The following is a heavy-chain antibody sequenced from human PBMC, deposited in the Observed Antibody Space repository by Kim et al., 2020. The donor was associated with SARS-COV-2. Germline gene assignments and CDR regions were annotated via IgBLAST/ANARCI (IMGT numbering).Heavy chain of an antibody. CDR3: AKDIVRDPLRYFSDYAMDV. J-gene: IGHJ6*02. D-gene: IGHD3-9*01. CDR1: GFIFDDYA. CDR2: ISGDGGTT. Sequence: GGSLRLSCAASGFIFDDYAMHWVRQAPGKGLEWVSLISGDGGTTYYVDSVKGRFTISRDNSKNSLYLQMNSLRTEDTALYYCAKDIVRDPLRYFSDYAMDVWGQGTTVTVSS. V-gene: IGHV3-43*02.